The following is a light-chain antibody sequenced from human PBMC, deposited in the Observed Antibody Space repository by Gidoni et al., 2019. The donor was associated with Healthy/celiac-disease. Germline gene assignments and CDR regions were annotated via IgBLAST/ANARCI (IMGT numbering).Light chain of an antibody. CDR2: GAS. CDR3: QQYGSSIT. V-gene: IGKV3-20*01. Sequence: EIVLTQSPGTLSLSPGERATLSCRASQSVSSSYLAWYQQKLGQAPWPLIYGASSRATGIPDRFSGSGSGTDFTLTISRLEPGDFAVYYCQQYGSSITFGQGTRLEIK. J-gene: IGKJ5*01. CDR1: QSVSSSY.